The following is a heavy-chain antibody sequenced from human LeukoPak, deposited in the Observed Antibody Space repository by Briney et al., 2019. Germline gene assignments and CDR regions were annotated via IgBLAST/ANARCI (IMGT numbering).Heavy chain of an antibody. D-gene: IGHD3-9*01. CDR2: VNRDGNEK. J-gene: IGHJ3*02. V-gene: IGHV3-7*03. CDR3: VRDDGNRTGSTYFDAFDI. CDR1: GFTFNRYW. Sequence: GGSLRLSCVASGFTFNRYWMIWVRQAPGKGLEWVANVNRDGNEKHYVDSVEGRFTISRDNAKNSLYLQMNTLRNEDTAVYYCVRDDGNRTGSTYFDAFDIWGRGTLVTASS.